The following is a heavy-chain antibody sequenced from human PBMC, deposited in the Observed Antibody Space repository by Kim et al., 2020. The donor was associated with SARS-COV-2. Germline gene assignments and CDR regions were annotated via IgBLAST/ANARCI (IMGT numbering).Heavy chain of an antibody. D-gene: IGHD3-9*01. V-gene: IGHV4-59*01. CDR1: GGSISSYY. Sequence: ETLSLTCTVSGGSISSYYWSWIRQSPGKGLEWIGYMYYSGSTSYNPSLKRRVTISVDPSKNQFSLKLSSVTAGDTAVYYCARGTYYDVLTGYYMDVWGQGTTVTVSS. CDR3: ARGTYYDVLTGYYMDV. J-gene: IGHJ6*02. CDR2: MYYSGST.